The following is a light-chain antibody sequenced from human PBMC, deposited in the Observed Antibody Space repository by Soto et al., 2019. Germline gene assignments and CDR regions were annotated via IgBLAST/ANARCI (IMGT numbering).Light chain of an antibody. CDR3: SSYTSSSTLVV. V-gene: IGLV2-14*01. CDR2: DVS. Sequence: QSALTQPASVSGSPGQSITISCTGTSSDVGGYNYVSWYQQHPGKAPKLMIYDVSNRPSGVSNCFSGSKSGNKASLTISGLKAEDEADYYCSSYTSSSTLVVFGGGTQLTVL. CDR1: SSDVGGYNY. J-gene: IGLJ2*01.